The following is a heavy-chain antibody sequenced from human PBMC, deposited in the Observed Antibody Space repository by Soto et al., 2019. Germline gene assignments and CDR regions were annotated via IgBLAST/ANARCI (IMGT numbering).Heavy chain of an antibody. V-gene: IGHV4-34*01. D-gene: IGHD6-19*01. CDR3: ARGRAVADPYYFDY. Sequence: QVQLQQWGAGLLKPSETLSLTCAVYGGSFSGYYWSWIRQPPGKGLEWIGEINHSGSTNYNPSLKSRVTISVDTSKNQFSLKLSSVTAADTAVYYWARGRAVADPYYFDYWGQGTLVTVSS. J-gene: IGHJ4*02. CDR1: GGSFSGYY. CDR2: INHSGST.